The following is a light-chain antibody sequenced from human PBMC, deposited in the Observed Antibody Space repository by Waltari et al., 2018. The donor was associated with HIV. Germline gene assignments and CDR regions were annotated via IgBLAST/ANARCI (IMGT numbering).Light chain of an antibody. CDR3: VGWDSSLSAYV. J-gene: IGLJ1*01. V-gene: IGLV1-47*01. CDR2: KNF. CDR1: SSNTENDN. Sequence: QSFLTKPPSASGTPGQTVTMSCSGSSSNTENDNVYWYKQLPGMTRKLLIYKNFVRPSRVPCRFAASKSGTSASLTISGLRSADEADYYCVGWDSSLSAYVFGAGTKVAVL.